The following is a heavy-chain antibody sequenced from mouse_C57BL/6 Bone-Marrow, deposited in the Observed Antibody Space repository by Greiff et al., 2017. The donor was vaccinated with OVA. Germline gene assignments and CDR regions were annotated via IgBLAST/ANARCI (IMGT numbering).Heavy chain of an antibody. J-gene: IGHJ1*03. D-gene: IGHD1-1*01. CDR2: IYPGSGST. Sequence: QVQLQQPGAELVKPGASVKMSCKASGYTFTSYWITWVKQRPGQGLEWIGDIYPGSGSTNYNEKFKSKATLTVDTSSSTAYMQLSSLTSEDSAVYYCAREEDYYGLNWYFDVWGTGTTVTVYS. V-gene: IGHV1-55*01. CDR1: GYTFTSYW. CDR3: AREEDYYGLNWYFDV.